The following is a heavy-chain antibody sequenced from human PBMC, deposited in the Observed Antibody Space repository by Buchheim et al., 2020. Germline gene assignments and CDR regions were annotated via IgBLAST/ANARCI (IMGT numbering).Heavy chain of an antibody. Sequence: QVQLVESGGGLVKPGGSLRLSCAASGFTFSDFSMTWIRQAPGKGLEWLSYISRRGTTIHYADSVKGRFTISRDKAKNSLYLLMNSLRAEDTAVYYCASPGGYGSGLEGAEYFQYWGQGTL. J-gene: IGHJ1*01. CDR2: ISRRGTTI. V-gene: IGHV3-11*01. D-gene: IGHD6-19*01. CDR3: ASPGGYGSGLEGAEYFQY. CDR1: GFTFSDFS.